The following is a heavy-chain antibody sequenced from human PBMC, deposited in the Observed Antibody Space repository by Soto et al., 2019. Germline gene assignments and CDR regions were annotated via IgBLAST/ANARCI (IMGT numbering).Heavy chain of an antibody. V-gene: IGHV1-2*02. CDR1: GYTFTGYY. CDR3: ARVGNYYYGMDV. D-gene: IGHD7-27*01. CDR2: INPNSGGT. J-gene: IGHJ6*02. Sequence: VASVKVSCKASGYTFTGYYMHCVRQSPGQGLEWMGCINPNSGGTNYAQKFQGRVTMTRDTSISTAYMELSRLRSDDTAVYYCARVGNYYYGMDVWGQGTTVTVSS.